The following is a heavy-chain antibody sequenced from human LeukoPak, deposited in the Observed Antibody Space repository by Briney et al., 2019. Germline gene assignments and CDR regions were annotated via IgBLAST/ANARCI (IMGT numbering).Heavy chain of an antibody. D-gene: IGHD4-23*01. J-gene: IGHJ5*01. CDR2: INSDGSGT. Sequence: GGSLRLSCAASGFTFSNYWMHWVRHAPGKGLVWVSRINSDGSGTTYADSVTGRFTISRDNAKNTLYLQVNSLRAEDTAVYYCARTEGTVAYDSWGQGTLVTVSS. CDR3: ARTEGTVAYDS. CDR1: GFTFSNYW. V-gene: IGHV3-74*01.